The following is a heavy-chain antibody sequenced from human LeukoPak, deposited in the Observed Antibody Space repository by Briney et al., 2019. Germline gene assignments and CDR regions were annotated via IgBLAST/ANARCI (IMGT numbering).Heavy chain of an antibody. CDR2: MSGSGGST. J-gene: IGHJ4*02. CDR3: AKVGSSSWYIPHYFDY. V-gene: IGHV3-23*01. D-gene: IGHD6-13*01. CDR1: GFTFSSYA. Sequence: PGGSLRLSCAASGFTFSSYAMSWVRQAPAKGLEWVSAMSGSGGSTYYADSVKGRFTISRDNSKNTLYLQMSSLRGEDTAVYYCAKVGSSSWYIPHYFDYWGQGTLVTVSS.